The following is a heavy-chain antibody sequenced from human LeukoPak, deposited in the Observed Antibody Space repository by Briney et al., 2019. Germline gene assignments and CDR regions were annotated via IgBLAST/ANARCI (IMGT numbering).Heavy chain of an antibody. V-gene: IGHV3-23*01. CDR1: GFTFSSYA. Sequence: GGSLRLSCAASGFTFSSYAMNWVRRAPGKGLEWVSAISGSGGSTYYADSVKGRFTISRDNSKNTLYLQINILRGEDTAKYYWAKDKQWLVPGNWFDPWGQGTLVTVSS. J-gene: IGHJ5*02. CDR3: AKDKQWLVPGNWFDP. D-gene: IGHD6-19*01. CDR2: ISGSGGST.